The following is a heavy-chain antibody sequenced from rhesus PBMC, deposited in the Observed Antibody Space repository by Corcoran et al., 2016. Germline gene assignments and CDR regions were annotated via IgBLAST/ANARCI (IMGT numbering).Heavy chain of an antibody. J-gene: IGHJ4*01. CDR2: ISGSGGST. CDR1: GGSISSDY. CDR3: ASWEVIMDYFDY. V-gene: IGHV4-173*01. Sequence: QVHLQESGPGLVKPSETLSLTCIVSGGSISSDYWPWIRQSPGKGLEWFGRISGSGGSTDYNPSLKSRVTISTDTSKNQFSLKLSSVTAADTAVYYCASWEVIMDYFDYWGQGVLVTVSS. D-gene: IGHD3-34*01.